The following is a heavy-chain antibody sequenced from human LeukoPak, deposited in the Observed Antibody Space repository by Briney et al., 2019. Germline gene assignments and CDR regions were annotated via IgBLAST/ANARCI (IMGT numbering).Heavy chain of an antibody. J-gene: IGHJ3*02. Sequence: SETLSLTCTVSGGSISSYCWSWIRQPAGKGLEWVGRIYTSGSTNYNPSLKSRVTMSVDTSKNQFSLKLSSVTAADTAVYYCARDGDILTGYLYGDAFDIWGQGTMVTVSS. CDR3: ARDGDILTGYLYGDAFDI. CDR2: IYTSGST. CDR1: GGSISSYC. V-gene: IGHV4-4*07. D-gene: IGHD3-9*01.